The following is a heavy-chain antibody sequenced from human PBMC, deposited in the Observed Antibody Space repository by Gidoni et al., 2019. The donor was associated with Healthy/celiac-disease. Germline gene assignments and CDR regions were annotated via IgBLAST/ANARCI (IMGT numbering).Heavy chain of an antibody. Sequence: EVQLEESGGGLGQPGGSRRLSGAASGVTFSSYWMSWVRQAPGKGLEWVANIKHDGSEKYYVDSVKGRFTLSRDNAKNSLYLHMNSLRAEDTAVYSCASALANYWGQGTLVTVSS. CDR1: GVTFSSYW. V-gene: IGHV3-7*01. CDR3: ASALANY. CDR2: IKHDGSEK. J-gene: IGHJ4*02. D-gene: IGHD3-3*02.